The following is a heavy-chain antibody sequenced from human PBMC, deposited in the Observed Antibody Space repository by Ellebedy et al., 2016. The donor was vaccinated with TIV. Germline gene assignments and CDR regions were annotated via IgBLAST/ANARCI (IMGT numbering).Heavy chain of an antibody. J-gene: IGHJ4*02. D-gene: IGHD3-3*01. Sequence: GESLKISCAASRFIFSSYWSSTVFHLFGRGLESVFNKKKDGRERYYVDSVKGRFTISRDNAKNSLYMQMNWLRAEDTAVYFCARGPATVFGEVKPLDSWGQGTLVTVSS. CDR1: RFIFSSYW. CDR2: KKKDGRER. V-gene: IGHV3-7*01. CDR3: ARGPATVFGEVKPLDS.